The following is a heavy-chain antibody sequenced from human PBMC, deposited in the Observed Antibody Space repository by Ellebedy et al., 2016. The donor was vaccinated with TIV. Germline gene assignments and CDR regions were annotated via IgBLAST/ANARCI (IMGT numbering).Heavy chain of an antibody. CDR1: GFTFSSYG. CDR3: AREPMVRGVIRRGYAMDV. CDR2: IWYDGSNK. D-gene: IGHD3-10*01. V-gene: IGHV3-33*01. J-gene: IGHJ6*02. Sequence: GGSLRLXXAASGFTFSSYGMHWVRQAPGKGLEWVAVIWYDGSNKYYADSVKGRFTIPRDNSKNTLYLQMNSLRAEDTAVYYCAREPMVRGVIRRGYAMDVWGQGTTVTVSS.